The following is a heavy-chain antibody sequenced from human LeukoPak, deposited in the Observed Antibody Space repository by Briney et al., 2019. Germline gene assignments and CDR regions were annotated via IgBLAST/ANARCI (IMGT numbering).Heavy chain of an antibody. Sequence: SGTLSLTCTVSGGSISSGGYYWSWIGQHPGKGLEWIGYIYYSGSTYYNPSLKSRVTISVDTSKNQFSLKLSSVTAADTAVYYCARDSRWWFDPWGQGTLVTVSS. CDR1: GGSISSGGYY. V-gene: IGHV4-31*03. D-gene: IGHD2-15*01. J-gene: IGHJ5*02. CDR3: ARDSRWWFDP. CDR2: IYYSGST.